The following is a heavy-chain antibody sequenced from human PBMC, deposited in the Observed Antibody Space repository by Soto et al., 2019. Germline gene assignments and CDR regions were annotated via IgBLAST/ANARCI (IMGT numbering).Heavy chain of an antibody. V-gene: IGHV4-34*01. Sequence: PSETLSLTCAVYGGSFSGYYWSWIRQPPGKGLEWIGEINHSGSTNYNPSLKSRVNISVDTSKNQFSLKLSSVTAADTAFYYCVRGRRQQLGTVYYYYYYYMDVWGKGTTVTVSS. CDR2: INHSGST. CDR3: VRGRRQQLGTVYYYYYYYMDV. J-gene: IGHJ6*03. D-gene: IGHD6-13*01. CDR1: GGSFSGYY.